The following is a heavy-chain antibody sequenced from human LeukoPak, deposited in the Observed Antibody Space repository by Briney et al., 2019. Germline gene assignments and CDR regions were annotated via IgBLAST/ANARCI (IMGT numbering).Heavy chain of an antibody. J-gene: IGHJ4*02. CDR1: GFTFSSSA. Sequence: GGSLRLSCAASGFTFSSSAMSWVRQAPGKGLEWVSAISNNGGYTYYADSVQGRFTISRDNSKSTLCLQMDSLRAEDTAVYYCAKQLGYCSDGSCYFPYWGQGTLVTVSS. D-gene: IGHD2-15*01. V-gene: IGHV3-23*01. CDR2: ISNNGGYT. CDR3: AKQLGYCSDGSCYFPY.